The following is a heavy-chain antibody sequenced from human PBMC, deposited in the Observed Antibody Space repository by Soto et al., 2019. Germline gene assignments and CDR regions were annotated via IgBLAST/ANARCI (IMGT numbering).Heavy chain of an antibody. J-gene: IGHJ4*02. D-gene: IGHD1-26*01. Sequence: QVQLVESGGGVVQPGRSLRLSCAASGFTFSSYGMHWVRQAPGKGLEWVAVIWYDGSNKYYADSVKGRFTISRDNSKNTLYLQMNSLRAEDTAVYYCARDNRGSGSYFHTPTLDYWGQGTLVTVSS. CDR2: IWYDGSNK. CDR3: ARDNRGSGSYFHTPTLDY. CDR1: GFTFSSYG. V-gene: IGHV3-33*01.